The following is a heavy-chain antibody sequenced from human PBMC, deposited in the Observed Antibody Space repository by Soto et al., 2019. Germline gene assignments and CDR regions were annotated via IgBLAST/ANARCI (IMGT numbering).Heavy chain of an antibody. CDR1: GYTFSSHC. CDR2: INLGDSHT. V-gene: IGHV5-51*01. Sequence: GESLKISCEGYGYTFSSHCIAWVRQMPGKGLEWMGIINLGDSHTIYSPSFQGLVTISADKSINTAYLQWSSLEASDTAIYFCARRHCSGGICFFFDYWGQGTLVTVSS. D-gene: IGHD2-15*01. J-gene: IGHJ4*02. CDR3: ARRHCSGGICFFFDY.